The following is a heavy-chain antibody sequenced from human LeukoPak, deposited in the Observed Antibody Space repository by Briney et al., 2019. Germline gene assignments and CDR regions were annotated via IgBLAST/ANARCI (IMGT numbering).Heavy chain of an antibody. CDR2: INPNSGGT. CDR3: ARGAYGSGSYSPFVFDY. V-gene: IGHV1-2*02. J-gene: IGHJ4*02. CDR1: GYTFTGYY. D-gene: IGHD3-10*01. Sequence: ASVKVSCKASGYTFTGYYMHWVRQAPGQGLERMGWINPNSGGTNYAQKFQGRVTMTRDTSISTANMELSRLRSDDKAVYYCARGAYGSGSYSPFVFDYWGQGTLVTVSS.